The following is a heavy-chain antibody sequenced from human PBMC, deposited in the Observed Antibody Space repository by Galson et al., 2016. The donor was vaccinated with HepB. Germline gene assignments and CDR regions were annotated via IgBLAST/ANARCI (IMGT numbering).Heavy chain of an antibody. CDR1: GFTVSSNY. Sequence: SLRLSCAASGFTVSSNYMSWVRQAPGKGLEWVPVIYSGGSTYYADSVKGRFTISRDNSKNTLYLQMNSLRAEDTAVYYCARDGYDFWSGYYPDYWGQGTLVTVSS. CDR2: IYSGGST. D-gene: IGHD3-3*01. J-gene: IGHJ4*02. CDR3: ARDGYDFWSGYYPDY. V-gene: IGHV3-66*01.